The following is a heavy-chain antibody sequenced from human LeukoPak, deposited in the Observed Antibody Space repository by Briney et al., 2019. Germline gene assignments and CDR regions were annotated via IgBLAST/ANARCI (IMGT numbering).Heavy chain of an antibody. J-gene: IGHJ4*02. Sequence: GGTLRLSCAASGFTFSSYAMSWVHKAPGKVLEWVSAISGSGGSTYYADSVKGRFTISRDNSKNTLYLQMNSLRAEDTALYYCAKAPSSSWFKGFDYWGQGTLVTVSS. CDR3: AKAPSSSWFKGFDY. D-gene: IGHD6-13*01. V-gene: IGHV3-23*01. CDR2: ISGSGGST. CDR1: GFTFSSYA.